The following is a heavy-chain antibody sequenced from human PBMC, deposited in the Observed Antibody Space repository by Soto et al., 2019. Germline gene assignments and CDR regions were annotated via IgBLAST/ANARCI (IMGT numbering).Heavy chain of an antibody. D-gene: IGHD2-15*01. Sequence: GGSLRLSCAASGFTFSNAWMSWVRQAPGKGLEWVGRIKSKTDGGTTDYAAPVKGRFTISRDDSKNTLYLQMNSLKTEDTAVYYCTTAPDPPEGYCSGGSCYDAFDIWGQGTMVTVSS. CDR1: GFTFSNAW. J-gene: IGHJ3*02. CDR3: TTAPDPPEGYCSGGSCYDAFDI. CDR2: IKSKTDGGTT. V-gene: IGHV3-15*01.